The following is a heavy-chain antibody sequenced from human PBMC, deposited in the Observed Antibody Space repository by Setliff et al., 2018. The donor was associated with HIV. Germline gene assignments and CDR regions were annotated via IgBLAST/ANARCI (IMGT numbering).Heavy chain of an antibody. CDR1: GDSITNDDYY. J-gene: IGHJ4*02. CDR2: IYYSGTT. Sequence: SETLSLTCTVSGDSITNDDYYWGWIRQPPGKGLEWIGYIYYSGTTNYNPSLKSRVTISLDTSKTHFYLNLTSVTDADTAVYFCAREGRGDPAVATTRIDYWGQGKLVTVSS. V-gene: IGHV4-39*02. CDR3: AREGRGDPAVATTRIDY. D-gene: IGHD1-1*01.